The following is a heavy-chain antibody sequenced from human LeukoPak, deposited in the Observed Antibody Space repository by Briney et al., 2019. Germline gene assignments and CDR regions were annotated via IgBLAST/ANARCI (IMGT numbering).Heavy chain of an antibody. CDR1: GYTFTSYD. D-gene: IGHD2-2*02. Sequence: GASVKVSCKASGYTFTSYDISWVRQAPGQGLEWMGWISTYNGITNYAVSLQGRVTMTTDSSTSTAYMDLRSLRSDDTAVYYCARVGVCSHPNCYRNSWFDPWGQGTLVTVSS. J-gene: IGHJ5*02. CDR2: ISTYNGIT. CDR3: ARVGVCSHPNCYRNSWFDP. V-gene: IGHV1-18*01.